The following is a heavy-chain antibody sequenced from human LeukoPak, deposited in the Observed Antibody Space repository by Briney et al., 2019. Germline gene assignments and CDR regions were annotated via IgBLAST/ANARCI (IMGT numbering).Heavy chain of an antibody. J-gene: IGHJ1*01. Sequence: GGSLRLSCAASGFTFDDYAMHWVRQAPGKGLEWVSGISWNSGSISYADSVKGRFTISRDNAKKSLYLQMNSLRAEDMALYYCAKGGYYYDSSGYYFEYFQHWGQGTLVTVSS. D-gene: IGHD3-22*01. CDR1: GFTFDDYA. V-gene: IGHV3-9*03. CDR2: ISWNSGSI. CDR3: AKGGYYYDSSGYYFEYFQH.